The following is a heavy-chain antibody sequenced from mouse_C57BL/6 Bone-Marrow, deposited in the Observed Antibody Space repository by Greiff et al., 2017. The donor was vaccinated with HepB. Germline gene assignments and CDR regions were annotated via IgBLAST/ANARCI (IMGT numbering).Heavy chain of an antibody. CDR3: TRECYYGSSSYYYAMDY. CDR2: ISSGGDYI. Sequence: EVQLVESGEGLVKPGGSLKLSCAASGFTFSSYAMSWVRQTPEKRLEWVAYISSGGDYIYYADTVKGRFTISRDNARNTLYLQMSRLKSEDTAMYYCTRECYYGSSSYYYAMDYWGQGTSVTVSS. CDR1: GFTFSSYA. V-gene: IGHV5-9-1*02. J-gene: IGHJ4*01. D-gene: IGHD1-1*01.